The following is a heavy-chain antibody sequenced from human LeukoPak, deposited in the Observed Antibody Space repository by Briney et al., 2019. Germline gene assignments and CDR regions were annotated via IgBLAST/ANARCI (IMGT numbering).Heavy chain of an antibody. J-gene: IGHJ4*02. V-gene: IGHV1-2*02. CDR1: GYTFAAYY. CDR2: INPNSGGT. D-gene: IGHD6-6*01. Sequence: ASVRVSCKASGYTFAAYYMHWVRQAPGQGLEWMGWINPNSGGTKYAQKFQGRVTMTRDTPISTAYMELSRLKSDDTAVYYCARGREKYMDYFDYWGQGTLVTVSS. CDR3: ARGREKYMDYFDY.